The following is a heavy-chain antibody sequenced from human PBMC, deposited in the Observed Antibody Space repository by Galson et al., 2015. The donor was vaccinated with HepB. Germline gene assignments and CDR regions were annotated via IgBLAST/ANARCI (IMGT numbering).Heavy chain of an antibody. CDR3: AKEERGFKGMDA. CDR1: GFTFSDYY. CDR2: ISNSGTTI. D-gene: IGHD5-24*01. V-gene: IGHV3-11*01. Sequence: SLRLSCAASGFTFSDYYMAWIRQAPGKGLECVSYISNSGTTIYYADSLKGRFTISRDNAKNSLYLQMNSLRAEDTAIYYCAKEERGFKGMDAWGQGTTVTVSS. J-gene: IGHJ6*02.